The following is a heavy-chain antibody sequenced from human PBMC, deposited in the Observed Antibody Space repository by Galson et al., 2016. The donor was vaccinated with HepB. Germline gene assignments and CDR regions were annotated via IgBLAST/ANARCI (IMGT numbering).Heavy chain of an antibody. J-gene: IGHJ4*02. V-gene: IGHV4-59*01. D-gene: IGHD6-13*01. CDR2: IYYSGST. CDR1: GGSISNYY. CDR3: ARDRGSAAGFDY. Sequence: ETLSLTCTVSGGSISNYYRSWIRQPPGKGLEWIAYIYYSGSTNQNPSLKSRVTISVDTSKNQFSLQLRSVTAADTAVYYCARDRGSAAGFDYWGQGTLVTVSS.